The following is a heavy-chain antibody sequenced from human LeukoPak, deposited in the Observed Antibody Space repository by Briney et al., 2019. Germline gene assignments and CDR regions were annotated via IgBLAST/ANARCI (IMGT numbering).Heavy chain of an antibody. V-gene: IGHV3-15*01. Sequence: GGSLRLSCAASGFTFSNAWMSWVRQAPGKGLEWVGRIKSKTDGGTTDYAAPVKGRFTISRDDSKNTLYLQMNSLKTEDTAVYYCTFKSIVVVPAATNGQDYWGQGTLVTASS. J-gene: IGHJ4*02. CDR3: TFKSIVVVPAATNGQDY. CDR2: IKSKTDGGTT. D-gene: IGHD2-2*01. CDR1: GFTFSNAW.